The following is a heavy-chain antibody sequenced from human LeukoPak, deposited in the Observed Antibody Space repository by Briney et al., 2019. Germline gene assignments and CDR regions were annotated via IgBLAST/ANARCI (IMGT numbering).Heavy chain of an antibody. CDR1: GGSISSGGYY. Sequence: PSETLSLTCAVSGGSISSGGYYWSWIRQHPGKGLEWIGYIYYSGSTYYNPSLKSRVTISVDTSKNQFSLKLSSVTAADTAVYYCARDPGGFWFDYWGQGTLVTVSS. CDR2: IYYSGST. J-gene: IGHJ4*02. CDR3: ARDPGGFWFDY. V-gene: IGHV4-31*11. D-gene: IGHD3-10*01.